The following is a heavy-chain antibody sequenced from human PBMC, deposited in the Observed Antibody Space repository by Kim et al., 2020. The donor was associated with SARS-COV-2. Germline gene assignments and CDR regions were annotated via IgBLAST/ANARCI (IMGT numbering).Heavy chain of an antibody. CDR3: ARVVPAAMGYYYYYMDV. D-gene: IGHD2-2*01. CDR2: IKQDGSEK. Sequence: GGSLRLSCAASGFTFSSYWMSWVRQAPGKGLEWVANIKQDGSEKYYVDSVKGRFTISRDNAKNSLYLQMNSLRAEDTAVYYCARVVPAAMGYYYYYMDVWGKGTTVTVSS. J-gene: IGHJ6*03. V-gene: IGHV3-7*01. CDR1: GFTFSSYW.